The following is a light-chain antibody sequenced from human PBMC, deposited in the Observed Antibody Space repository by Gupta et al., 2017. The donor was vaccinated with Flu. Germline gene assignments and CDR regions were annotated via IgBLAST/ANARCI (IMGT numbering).Light chain of an antibody. Sequence: KKYVSWYQQIPGQAPILIIYEKNQRPSGIPERFSGSTSDTTATLTISGVQAEDEADYYCQSGERSVNAGVFGGGTKLTVL. J-gene: IGLJ3*02. CDR2: EKN. CDR1: KKY. CDR3: QSGERSVNAGV. V-gene: IGLV3-25*01.